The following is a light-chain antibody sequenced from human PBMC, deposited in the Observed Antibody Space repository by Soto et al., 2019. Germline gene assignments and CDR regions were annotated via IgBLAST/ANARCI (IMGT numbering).Light chain of an antibody. J-gene: IGLJ3*02. CDR2: DVS. CDR3: SSSRSSSTLV. V-gene: IGLV2-14*01. Sequence: QSALTQPASVSGSPGQSITISCTGTSSDVGGYNYVSWYQQHPGKAPKLMIYDVSNRPSGVSNRFSGSKSGNTASLTISGLHAEDEADYYCSSSRSSSTLVFGGGTKLTVL. CDR1: SSDVGGYNY.